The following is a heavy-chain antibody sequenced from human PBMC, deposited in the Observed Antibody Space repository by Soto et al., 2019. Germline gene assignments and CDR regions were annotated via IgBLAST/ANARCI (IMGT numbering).Heavy chain of an antibody. J-gene: IGHJ4*02. D-gene: IGHD5-18*01. V-gene: IGHV3-15*07. CDR2: IKSQPDGGTA. Sequence: EGPLVESGGGLVKPGGSNRLSCAASGFSVDYAWQSWVRQAPGKGQEWVGCIKSQPDGGTADYAAPAKGRFTISRDDSKNTLYLQMNSLTTEDTAVYYCTTEIPVTARIDYWGQGTLVTVAS. CDR1: GFSVDYAW. CDR3: TTEIPVTARIDY.